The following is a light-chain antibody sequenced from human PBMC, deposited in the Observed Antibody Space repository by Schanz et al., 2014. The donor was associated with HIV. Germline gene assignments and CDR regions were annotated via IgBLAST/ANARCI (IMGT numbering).Light chain of an antibody. CDR1: QSISNW. CDR2: KAS. Sequence: DIQMTQSPSTLSASVGDRVTITCRASQSISNWLAWYQQKSGKAPKPLIFKASTLQSGVPSRFSGSGSGTEFTLTISSLQPEDVATYYCQKYNSAPWTFGQGTKVDI. J-gene: IGKJ1*01. V-gene: IGKV1-5*03. CDR3: QKYNSAPWT.